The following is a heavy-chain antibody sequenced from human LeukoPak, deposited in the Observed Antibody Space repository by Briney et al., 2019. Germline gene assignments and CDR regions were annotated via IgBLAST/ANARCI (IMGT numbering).Heavy chain of an antibody. J-gene: IGHJ1*01. CDR1: GYIFTSYA. CDR3: ARDLTDYYDSSGSQIFQH. Sequence: GASVKVSCKASGYIFTSYAMNWVRQAPGQGLEWMGWIKTNTGNPTYAQGFTGRFVFSLDTSVSTAYLQISSLKAEDTAVYYCARDLTDYYDSSGSQIFQHWGQGTLVTVSS. V-gene: IGHV7-4-1*02. D-gene: IGHD3-22*01. CDR2: IKTNTGNP.